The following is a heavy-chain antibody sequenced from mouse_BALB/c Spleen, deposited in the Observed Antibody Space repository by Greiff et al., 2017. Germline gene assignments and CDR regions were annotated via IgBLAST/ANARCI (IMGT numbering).Heavy chain of an antibody. Sequence: VQLQQPGAELVKPGASVKLSCKASGYTFTSYWMHWVKQRPGQGLEWIGEINPSNGRTNYNEKFKSKATLTVDKSSSTAYMQLSSLTSEDSAVYYCAREDSSGLYAMDDWGQGTSVTVSS. CDR1: GYTFTSYW. CDR2: INPSNGRT. D-gene: IGHD3-2*01. CDR3: AREDSSGLYAMDD. J-gene: IGHJ4*01. V-gene: IGHV1S81*02.